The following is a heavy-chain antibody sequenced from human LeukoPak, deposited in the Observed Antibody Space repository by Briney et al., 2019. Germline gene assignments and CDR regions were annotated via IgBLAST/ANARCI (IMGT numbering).Heavy chain of an antibody. Sequence: PGGSLRLSCAASVFTFDDYAMQWGRQAPGRGLGWVSDISWNSCRIGYADYVKGRFNIPRDNAKTYLYLQMNSLSAEAKALYYCAKDIVATMVPDAFDMWGQATMATVSS. J-gene: IGHJ3*02. D-gene: IGHD5-12*01. CDR3: AKDIVATMVPDAFDM. V-gene: IGHV3-9*01. CDR1: VFTFDDYA. CDR2: ISWNSCRI.